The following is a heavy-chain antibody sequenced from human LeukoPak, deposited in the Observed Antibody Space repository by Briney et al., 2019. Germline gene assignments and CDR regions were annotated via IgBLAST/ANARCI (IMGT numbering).Heavy chain of an antibody. Sequence: SETLSLTCTVSGGSISSYYWSWIRPPAGKGLEWIGRIYTSGSTNYNPTLKSRVTMSVGTSKNQFSLKLSTVTAADTAVYYCASDRRIGVALYFDYWGQGTLVTVSS. D-gene: IGHD6-19*01. CDR2: IYTSGST. V-gene: IGHV4-4*07. CDR1: GGSISSYY. J-gene: IGHJ4*02. CDR3: ASDRRIGVALYFDY.